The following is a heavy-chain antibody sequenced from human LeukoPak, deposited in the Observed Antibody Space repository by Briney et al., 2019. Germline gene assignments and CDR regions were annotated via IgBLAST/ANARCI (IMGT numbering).Heavy chain of an antibody. V-gene: IGHV1-18*01. CDR2: ISAYNGNT. Sequence: ASVKVSCKASGYTFTSYGISWVRQAPGQGLEWMGWISAYNGNTNYAQKFQGRVTITADESTSTAYMELSSLRPEDTAVYYCARDREYSYGYPYYYYMDVWGKGTTVTISS. CDR3: ARDREYSYGYPYYYYMDV. CDR1: GYTFTSYG. J-gene: IGHJ6*03. D-gene: IGHD5-18*01.